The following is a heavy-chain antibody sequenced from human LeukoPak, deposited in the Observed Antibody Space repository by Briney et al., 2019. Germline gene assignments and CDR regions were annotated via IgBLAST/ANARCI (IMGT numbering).Heavy chain of an antibody. V-gene: IGHV3-23*01. D-gene: IGHD3-22*01. CDR1: EFTFSDYQ. CDR3: AILREYYYDSSGYYYGGFDY. CDR2: ISGSGGST. Sequence: GGSLRLSCPASEFTFSDYQMNWLRQAPGKGLEWVSAISGSGGSTYYADSVKGRFTISRDNSKNTLYLQMYSLRAEDTAVYYCAILREYYYDSSGYYYGGFDYWGQGTLVTVSS. J-gene: IGHJ4*02.